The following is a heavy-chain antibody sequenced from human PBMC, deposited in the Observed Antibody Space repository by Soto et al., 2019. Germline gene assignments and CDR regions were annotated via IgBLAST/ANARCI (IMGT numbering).Heavy chain of an antibody. Sequence: RESLKISCKASGYSFSNYWIVWVRQMPGKGLEWMGIIYPGDSDTRYSPSFQGQVTISADKSISTAYLQWSSLKASDTAMYYCARGGYGYYYYYGMDVWGQGTTVTVSS. D-gene: IGHD3-22*01. CDR3: ARGGYGYYYYYGMDV. V-gene: IGHV5-51*01. CDR1: GYSFSNYW. J-gene: IGHJ6*02. CDR2: IYPGDSDT.